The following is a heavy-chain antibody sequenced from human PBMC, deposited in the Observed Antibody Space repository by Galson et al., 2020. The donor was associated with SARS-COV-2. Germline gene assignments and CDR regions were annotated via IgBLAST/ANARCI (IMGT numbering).Heavy chain of an antibody. CDR3: TIGYCTSTSCYPRFDP. V-gene: IGHV3-73*01. D-gene: IGHD2-2*01. J-gene: IGHJ5*02. CDR1: GFPFSGSA. Sequence: QIGESLKISCAASGFPFSGSAVHWVRQASGKGLEWVGRIKSKGNTYATAYAASVRGRFTISRDDSKNTAYLQMNSLKNEDTAVYYCTIGYCTSTSCYPRFDPWGQGTLVTVSS. CDR2: IKSKGNTYAT.